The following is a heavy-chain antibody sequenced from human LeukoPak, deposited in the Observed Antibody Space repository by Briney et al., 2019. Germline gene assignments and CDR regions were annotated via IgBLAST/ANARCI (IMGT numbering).Heavy chain of an antibody. CDR3: ARGSGILTGYYWFDP. D-gene: IGHD3-9*01. V-gene: IGHV1-69*04. J-gene: IGHJ5*02. Sequence: SVKVSCKASGGTFSSYAISWVRQAPGQGLEWMGRIIPILGIANYAQKFQGRVTITADKSTSTAYMELSSLRSEDTAVYYCARGSGILTGYYWFDPWGQGTLSPSPQ. CDR1: GGTFSSYA. CDR2: IIPILGIA.